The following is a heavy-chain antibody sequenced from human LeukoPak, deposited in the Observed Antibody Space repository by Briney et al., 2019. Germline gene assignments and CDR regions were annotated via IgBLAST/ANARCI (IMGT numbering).Heavy chain of an antibody. CDR1: GGTFSSYA. CDR2: IIPTLGIA. D-gene: IGHD2-15*01. CDR3: ARDGGGYCSGGSCYSIPDY. Sequence: SVTVSCKASGGTFSSYAISWVRQAPGQGLEWMGRIIPTLGIANYAQKFQGRVTITADKSTSTAYMELSSLRSEDTAVYYCARDGGGYCSGGSCYSIPDYWGQGTLVTVSS. J-gene: IGHJ4*02. V-gene: IGHV1-69*04.